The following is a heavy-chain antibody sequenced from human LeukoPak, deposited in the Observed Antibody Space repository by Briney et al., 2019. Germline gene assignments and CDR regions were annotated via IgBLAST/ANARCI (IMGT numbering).Heavy chain of an antibody. J-gene: IGHJ3*01. Sequence: GGSLRLSCVASGITFEDYGIQWVRQAPGKGLEWVSLISGKGDKTYYVDSVKGRFTVSRDNSRNILYLQMDSLRDEDTAFYYCTVPTIYGVGAFDVWGQGTMLMVSS. V-gene: IGHV3-43*02. CDR2: ISGKGDKT. CDR1: GITFEDYG. CDR3: TVPTIYGVGAFDV. D-gene: IGHD2/OR15-2a*01.